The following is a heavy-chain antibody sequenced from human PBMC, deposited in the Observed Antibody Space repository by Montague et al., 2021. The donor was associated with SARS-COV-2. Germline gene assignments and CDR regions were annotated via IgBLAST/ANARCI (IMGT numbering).Heavy chain of an antibody. Sequence: SETLSLTCTVSGGSISGYNWSWFRQPPGKGLEWIGRMYNSESTSYNPSLKSRVTMSVDTSKNQFSLTLSSVTAADTAVYYCVRDQGRPNWYYPDYWGQGTLVTVSS. V-gene: IGHV4-4*07. J-gene: IGHJ4*02. CDR1: GGSISGYN. D-gene: IGHD7-27*01. CDR3: VRDQGRPNWYYPDY. CDR2: MYNSEST.